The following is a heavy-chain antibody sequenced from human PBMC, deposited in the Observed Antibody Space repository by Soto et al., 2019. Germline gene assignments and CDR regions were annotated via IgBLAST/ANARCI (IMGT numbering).Heavy chain of an antibody. V-gene: IGHV4-31*03. J-gene: IGHJ5*02. CDR3: ARGLQRDYYDSSGYYVSPWFDP. CDR2: IYYSGST. Sequence: SETLALTCTVSGGSIGSGGYYWSWIRQHPWKGLEWIGYIYYSGSTYYNPSLKSRVTISVDTSKNQFSLKLSSVTAADTAVYYCARGLQRDYYDSSGYYVSPWFDPWGQGTLVTVSS. CDR1: GGSIGSGGYY. D-gene: IGHD3-22*01.